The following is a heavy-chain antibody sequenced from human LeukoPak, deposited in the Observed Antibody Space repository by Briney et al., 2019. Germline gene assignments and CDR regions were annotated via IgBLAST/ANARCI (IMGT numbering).Heavy chain of an antibody. V-gene: IGHV3-23*01. Sequence: PGGSLRLSCAASGFTFSSYAMSWVRQAPGKGLEWVSAISGSGGSTYYADSVKGRFTTSRDNAKNALHLQMNSLTAEDTAVYYCVLDLFSSFAFDIWGQGTMVTVSS. CDR1: GFTFSSYA. CDR3: VLDLFSSFAFDI. J-gene: IGHJ3*02. CDR2: ISGSGGST. D-gene: IGHD3/OR15-3a*01.